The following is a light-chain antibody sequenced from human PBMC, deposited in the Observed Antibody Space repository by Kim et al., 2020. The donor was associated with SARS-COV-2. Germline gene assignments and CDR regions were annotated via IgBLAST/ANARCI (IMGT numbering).Light chain of an antibody. CDR3: QSYDSSLSGVV. CDR2: GNS. CDR1: SANIGAGYD. V-gene: IGLV1-40*01. Sequence: GVTISCPRSSANIGAGYDVHWYQQLPRTAPNLLIYGNSNRPSGVPDRFSGSKSGTSASLAITGLQAEDEADYYCQSYDSSLSGVVFGGGTQLTVL. J-gene: IGLJ2*01.